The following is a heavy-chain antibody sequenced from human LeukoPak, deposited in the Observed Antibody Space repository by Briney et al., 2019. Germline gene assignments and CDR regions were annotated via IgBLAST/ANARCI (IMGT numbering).Heavy chain of an antibody. V-gene: IGHV4-39*01. CDR3: ARHGRGWFDP. D-gene: IGHD1-26*01. CDR1: GGSISSSSYY. CDR2: IYYSGST. Sequence: SETLSLTCTVSGGSISSSSYYWGWLRQPPGKGLEWIGSIYYSGSTYYNPSLKSRVTISVDTSKNQFSLKLSSVTAADTAVYYCARHGRGWFDPWGQGTLVTVSS. J-gene: IGHJ5*02.